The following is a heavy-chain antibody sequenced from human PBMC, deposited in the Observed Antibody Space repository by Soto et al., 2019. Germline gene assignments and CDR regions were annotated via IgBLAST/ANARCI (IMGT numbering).Heavy chain of an antibody. CDR2: ISSSSTTL. Sequence: GSLRLSCAASGLTFSIYSMNWVRQAPGKGLEWVSYISSSSTTLYYADSVKGRFTISRDNAKNSLYLQMHSLRDEDTAVYYCARDRGGSPTGVYYYYGMDVWGQGTTVTVSS. J-gene: IGHJ6*02. CDR3: ARDRGGSPTGVYYYYGMDV. D-gene: IGHD3-10*01. CDR1: GLTFSIYS. V-gene: IGHV3-48*02.